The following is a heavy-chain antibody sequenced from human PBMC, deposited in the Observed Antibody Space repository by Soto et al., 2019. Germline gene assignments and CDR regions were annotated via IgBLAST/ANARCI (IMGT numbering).Heavy chain of an antibody. Sequence: VQLVESGGGLVKPGGSLRLSCAASGFTFSSYSMNWVRQAPGKGLEWVSSISSSSSYIYYADSVKGRFTISRDNAKNSLYLQMNSLRAEDTAVYYCARDPVYSSSWYYFDYWGQGTLVTVSS. D-gene: IGHD6-13*01. J-gene: IGHJ4*02. CDR1: GFTFSSYS. CDR2: ISSSSSYI. V-gene: IGHV3-21*01. CDR3: ARDPVYSSSWYYFDY.